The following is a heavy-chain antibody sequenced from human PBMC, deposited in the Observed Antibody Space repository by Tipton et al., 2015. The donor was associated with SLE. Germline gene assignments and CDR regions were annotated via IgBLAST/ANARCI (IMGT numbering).Heavy chain of an antibody. CDR2: ISWNSGSI. V-gene: IGHV3-9*01. CDR3: AKDSTNSSS. Sequence: SLRLSCAASGFTFDDYAMHWVRQAPGKGLEWVSGISWNSGSIGYADSVKGRFTISRDNAKNSLYLQMNSLRAEDTALYYCAKDSTNSSSWGQGTLVTVSS. J-gene: IGHJ4*02. D-gene: IGHD6-13*01. CDR1: GFTFDDYA.